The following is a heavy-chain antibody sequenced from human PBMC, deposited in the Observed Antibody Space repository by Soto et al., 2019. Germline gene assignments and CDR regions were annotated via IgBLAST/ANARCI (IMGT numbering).Heavy chain of an antibody. D-gene: IGHD2-2*01. Sequence: EVQLVESGGGLVQPGGSLRLSCAASGFTFSSYAMHWVRQAPGKGLEYVSAISRNGGSTYYANSVKGRFTISRDNSKNTLFLQMGSLRAEDMAVYYCARGDCSSISCYAGILDDWGQGTLVTVSS. CDR2: ISRNGGST. J-gene: IGHJ4*02. CDR3: ARGDCSSISCYAGILDD. CDR1: GFTFSSYA. V-gene: IGHV3-64*01.